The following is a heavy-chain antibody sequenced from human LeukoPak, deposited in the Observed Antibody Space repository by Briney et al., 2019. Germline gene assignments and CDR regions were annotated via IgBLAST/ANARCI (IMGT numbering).Heavy chain of an antibody. J-gene: IGHJ3*02. D-gene: IGHD3-22*01. CDR3: ARRGDYYDSINYPLALDI. CDR2: IYHSGST. CDR1: GGSISSGGYY. Sequence: PSETLSLTCTVSGGSISSGGYYWSWIRQPPGKGLEWIGYIYHSGSTDYNPSLKSRVTISVDTSKKQFSLKLTSVTAADTAVYYYARRGDYYDSINYPLALDIWGQGTIITVSS. V-gene: IGHV4-30-2*01.